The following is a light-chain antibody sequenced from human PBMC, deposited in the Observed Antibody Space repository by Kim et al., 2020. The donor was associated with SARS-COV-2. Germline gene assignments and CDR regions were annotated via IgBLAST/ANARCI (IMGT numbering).Light chain of an antibody. CDR1: SSDVGGYNY. CDR3: NSFITGTTGV. V-gene: IGLV2-14*03. CDR2: DVY. Sequence: QSALTQPASVSGSPGQSIIISCTGTSSDVGGYNYVSWYQQHPGKVPKLMIYDVYHRPSGVSDRFSGSKSGNTAFLTISGLQAEDEADYYCNSFITGTTGVFGGGNQLTVL. J-gene: IGLJ3*02.